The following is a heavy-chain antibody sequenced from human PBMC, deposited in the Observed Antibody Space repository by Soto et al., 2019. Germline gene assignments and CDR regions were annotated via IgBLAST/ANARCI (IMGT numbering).Heavy chain of an antibody. CDR2: ISGSGGST. J-gene: IGHJ4*02. Sequence: GGSLRLSCAASGFTFSSYAMSWVRQAPGKGLEWVSAISGSGGSTYYADSVKGRFTISRDNSKNTLYLQMNSLRAEDTAVYYCAKEPPRQQLARGYFDYWGQGTLVTVSS. CDR3: AKEPPRQQLARGYFDY. D-gene: IGHD6-13*01. V-gene: IGHV3-23*01. CDR1: GFTFSSYA.